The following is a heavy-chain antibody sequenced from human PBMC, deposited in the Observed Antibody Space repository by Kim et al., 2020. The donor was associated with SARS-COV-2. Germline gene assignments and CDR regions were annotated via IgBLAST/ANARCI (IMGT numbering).Heavy chain of an antibody. D-gene: IGHD3-9*01. CDR1: GFTFSSYS. CDR3: ARDGIDYDILTGYYKGRYYYYGMDV. CDR2: ISSSSSYI. V-gene: IGHV3-21*01. J-gene: IGHJ6*02. Sequence: GGSLRLSCAASGFTFSSYSMNWVRQAPGKGLEWVSSISSSSSYIYYADSVKGRFTISRDNAKNSLYLQMNSLRAEDTAVYYCARDGIDYDILTGYYKGRYYYYGMDVWGQGTTLTVSS.